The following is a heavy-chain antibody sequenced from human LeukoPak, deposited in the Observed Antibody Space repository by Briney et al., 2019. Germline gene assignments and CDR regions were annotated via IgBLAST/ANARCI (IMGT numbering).Heavy chain of an antibody. CDR1: GFTFSSSA. Sequence: SVKVSCKASGFTFSSSAVQWVRQARGQRLEWIGWIVVGSGNTNYAQKFQQRVTISSDMSTSTAYMELSSLRSEDTAVYYCAADGELLYSSTFAFDYWGQGTLVTVSS. V-gene: IGHV1-58*01. J-gene: IGHJ4*02. CDR2: IVVGSGNT. D-gene: IGHD2/OR15-2a*01. CDR3: AADGELLYSSTFAFDY.